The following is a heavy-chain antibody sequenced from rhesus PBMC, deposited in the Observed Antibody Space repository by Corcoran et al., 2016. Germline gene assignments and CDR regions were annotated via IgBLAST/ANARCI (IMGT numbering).Heavy chain of an antibody. CDR3: ARRFGDRFDV. Sequence: QVKLQQWGEGLVKPSETLSLTCAVYGGSISGYYWSWIRQPPGKGLDWIGNIDGKSANTNYNPSLKNRVTVSKDTSKNQFSLKLTSVTAADTAVYYCARRFGDRFDVWGPGVLVTVSS. CDR2: IDGKSANT. D-gene: IGHD3-3*01. CDR1: GGSISGYY. V-gene: IGHV4-73*01. J-gene: IGHJ5-1*01.